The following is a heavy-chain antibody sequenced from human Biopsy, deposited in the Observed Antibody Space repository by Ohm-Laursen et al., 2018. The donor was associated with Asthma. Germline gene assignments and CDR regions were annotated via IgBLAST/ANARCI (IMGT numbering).Heavy chain of an antibody. D-gene: IGHD2-15*01. CDR1: GYTFTDYS. CDR3: ARDRGYCSGGTCPSWFDP. Sequence: ASVKVSCKTSGYTFTDYSIHWVRQAPGQGLEWMGRINPNSGDTKYAQRFQGRVTVTRDRSISTAYMELSRLRSGDTAVYYCARDRGYCSGGTCPSWFDPWGQGTLVIVSS. J-gene: IGHJ5*02. V-gene: IGHV1-2*06. CDR2: INPNSGDT.